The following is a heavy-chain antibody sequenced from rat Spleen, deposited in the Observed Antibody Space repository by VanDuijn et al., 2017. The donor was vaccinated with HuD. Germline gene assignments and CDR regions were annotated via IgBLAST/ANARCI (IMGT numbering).Heavy chain of an antibody. V-gene: IGHV5-29*01. CDR2: ISYDGSST. J-gene: IGHJ1*01. Sequence: EVQLVESDGGLVQPGRSLKLSCAASGFTFSDYYMAWVRQAPTKGLEWVATISYDGSSTYYRDSVKGRFTISRDNAKSTLYLQMDSLRSEDTATYYCARSDRDWYFDFWGPGTMVTVSS. CDR1: GFTFSDYY. CDR3: ARSDRDWYFDF.